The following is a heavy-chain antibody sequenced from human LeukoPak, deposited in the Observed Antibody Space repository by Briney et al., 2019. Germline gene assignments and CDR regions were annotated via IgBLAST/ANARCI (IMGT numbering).Heavy chain of an antibody. CDR2: ISFDGVNT. D-gene: IGHD3-10*01. CDR3: ARGQGYGSYYYMDV. V-gene: IGHV3-30*04. Sequence: GRSLRLSCAASGFTFSTYAIHWVRQAPGKGLEWVAVISFDGVNTFYADSVKGRFTISRDNSNNTVYLQMNNLRPEDTAVFYCARGQGYGSYYYMDVWGKGTTVSVSS. CDR1: GFTFSTYA. J-gene: IGHJ6*03.